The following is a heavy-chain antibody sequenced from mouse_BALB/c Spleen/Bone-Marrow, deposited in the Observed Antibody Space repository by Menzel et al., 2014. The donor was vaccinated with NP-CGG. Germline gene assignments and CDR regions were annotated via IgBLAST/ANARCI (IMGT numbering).Heavy chain of an antibody. CDR3: ASMRRRRNEY. CDR2: FSLKSNNYAT. CDR1: ALTFSNYW. Sequence: VKLIECGGGMLPSGGFMNLCCVVSALTFSNYWLNSVRQSPEMGFGRGSEFSLKSNNYATHYAESVKGRFTISRDDSKRSVDMQMNNLRADDTGSYYCASMRRRRNEYRGQGTLVTDSA. V-gene: IGHV6-6*02. D-gene: IGHD2-3*01. J-gene: IGHJ3*01.